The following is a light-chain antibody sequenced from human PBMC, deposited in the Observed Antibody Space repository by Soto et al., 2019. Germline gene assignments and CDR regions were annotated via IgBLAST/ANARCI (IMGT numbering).Light chain of an antibody. Sequence: DIQMTQSPSTMSGSVGDRATITRRASQTISSWLAWYQQKPVKAPKLLIYKAYTLKSGVPSRFSGSGSGTEFTLTISSLQPDDFATYYCQHYNSYSEAFGQGTQVDI. V-gene: IGKV1-5*03. J-gene: IGKJ1*01. CDR1: QTISSW. CDR3: QHYNSYSEA. CDR2: KAY.